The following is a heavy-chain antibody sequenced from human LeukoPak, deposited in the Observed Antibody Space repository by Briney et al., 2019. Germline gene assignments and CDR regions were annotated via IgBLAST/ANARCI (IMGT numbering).Heavy chain of an antibody. D-gene: IGHD1-26*01. CDR1: GYTFTSYD. V-gene: IGHV1-8*01. J-gene: IGHJ6*04. CDR3: ATSWGSGSYVCLDV. Sequence: ASVKVSCKASGYTFTSYDINWVRQATGQGLEWMGWMNPNSGNTGYAQKFQGRVTMTRNTSISTAYMELSSLRSEDTAVHYCATSWGSGSYVCLDVWGKGTTVTVSS. CDR2: MNPNSGNT.